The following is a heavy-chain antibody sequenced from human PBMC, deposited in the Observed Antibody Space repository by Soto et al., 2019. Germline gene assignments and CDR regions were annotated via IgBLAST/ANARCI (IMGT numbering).Heavy chain of an antibody. Sequence: QVQLVESGGGVVQPGRSLRLSCAASGFTFSSYAMHWVRQAPGKGLEWVAVISYDGSNKYYADSVKGRFTISRDNSKNKLYLQMNSLRAEDTAVYYCARDAYSSGWYFDYWGQGTLVTVSS. CDR2: ISYDGSNK. CDR1: GFTFSSYA. J-gene: IGHJ4*02. D-gene: IGHD6-19*01. CDR3: ARDAYSSGWYFDY. V-gene: IGHV3-30-3*01.